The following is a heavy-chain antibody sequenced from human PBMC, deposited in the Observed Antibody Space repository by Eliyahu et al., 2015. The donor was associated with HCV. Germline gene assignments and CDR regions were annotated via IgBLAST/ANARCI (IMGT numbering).Heavy chain of an antibody. CDR2: IYYSGNT. Sequence: QVQLQESGPGLVKPSETLSLTCSVSGGSITSNSWSWVRQPPGKGLEWIGYIYYSGNTNYNPSLKSRVTISEDTSKNQFSLKLSSVTAADTAVYYCARAQGGRWNFDYWGQGSLVTVSS. J-gene: IGHJ4*02. CDR3: ARAQGGRWNFDY. D-gene: IGHD4-23*01. CDR1: GGSITSNS. V-gene: IGHV4-59*01.